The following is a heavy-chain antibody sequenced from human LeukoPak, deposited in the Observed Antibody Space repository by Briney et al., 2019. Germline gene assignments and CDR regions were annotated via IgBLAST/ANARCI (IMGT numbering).Heavy chain of an antibody. V-gene: IGHV3-7*01. J-gene: IGHJ4*02. D-gene: IGHD2-15*01. CDR2: IKQDGSEK. CDR3: ARSCSGGSRYLVY. Sequence: PGGSLRLSCAASGFTFSSYWMSWVRQAPGKGLEWVANIKQDGSEKYYVDSVKGRFTISRDNAKNSLYLQMNSLRAEDTAVYYCARSCSGGSRYLVYWGQGTLVTVSS. CDR1: GFTFSSYW.